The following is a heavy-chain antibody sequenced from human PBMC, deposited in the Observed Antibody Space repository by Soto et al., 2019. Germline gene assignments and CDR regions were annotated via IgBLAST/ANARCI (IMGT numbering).Heavy chain of an antibody. J-gene: IGHJ4*02. CDR3: ALSYDEYYFDY. D-gene: IGHD5-18*01. CDR1: GYTFTSYY. V-gene: IGHV1-46*03. Sequence: QVQLVQSGAEVKKPGASVKVSCKASGYTFTSYYMHWVRQAPGQGLEWMGIINPSGGSTSYAQKFQGRVTLTRDTSTSTVYMELSSLRSEDTAVYYCALSYDEYYFDYWGQGTLVTVSS. CDR2: INPSGGST.